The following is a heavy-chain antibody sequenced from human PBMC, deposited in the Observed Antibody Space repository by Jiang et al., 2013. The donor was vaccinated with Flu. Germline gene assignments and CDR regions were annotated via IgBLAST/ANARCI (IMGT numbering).Heavy chain of an antibody. D-gene: IGHD2-2*02. J-gene: IGHJ5*02. V-gene: IGHV4-39*01. Sequence: GLVKPSETLSLTCTVSGGSISSSSYYWGWIRQPPGKGLEWIGSIYYSGSTYYNPSLKSRVTISVDTSKNQFSLKLSSVTAADTAVYYCARYQLLYRWFDPWGQGTLVTVSS. CDR2: IYYSGST. CDR1: GGSISSSSYY. CDR3: ARYQLLYRWFDP.